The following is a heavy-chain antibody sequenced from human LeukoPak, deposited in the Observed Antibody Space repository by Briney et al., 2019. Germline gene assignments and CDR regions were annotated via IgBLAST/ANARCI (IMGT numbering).Heavy chain of an antibody. D-gene: IGHD2-15*01. CDR1: GYTFTGYY. V-gene: IGHV1-2*06. J-gene: IGHJ3*02. CDR3: ARGVVVADTRLDAFDI. CDR2: INPNSGGT. Sequence: ASAKVSCKASGYTFTGYYMHWVRQAPGQGLEWMGRINPNSGGTNYAQKFQGRVTMTRDTSISTAYMELSRLRSDDTAVYYCARGVVVADTRLDAFDIWGQGTMVTVSS.